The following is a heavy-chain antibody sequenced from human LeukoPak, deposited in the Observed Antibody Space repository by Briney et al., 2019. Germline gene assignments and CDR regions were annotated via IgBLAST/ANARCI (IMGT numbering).Heavy chain of an antibody. CDR2: IYHSGST. Sequence: SETLSLTCAVSGGSLSSSNWWSWVRQPPGKGLEWIGEIYHSGSTNYNPSLKSRVTISVDKSKNQFSLKLSSVTAADTAVYYCARDHLDSSGYYLEWWGQGTLVTVSS. CDR1: GGSLSSSNW. V-gene: IGHV4-4*02. CDR3: ARDHLDSSGYYLEW. D-gene: IGHD3-22*01. J-gene: IGHJ4*02.